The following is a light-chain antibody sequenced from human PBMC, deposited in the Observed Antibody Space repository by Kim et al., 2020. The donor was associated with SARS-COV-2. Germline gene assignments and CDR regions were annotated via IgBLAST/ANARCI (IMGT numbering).Light chain of an antibody. CDR3: QQRSNWPIT. Sequence: GERATLSRRASQSVSSYLAWYQQKPGQAPSLLMYDASNRAIGIPARFSGSGSGTDFTLTSSSLEPEDFAVYYCQQRSNWPITFGQGTRLEIK. CDR1: QSVSSY. CDR2: DAS. V-gene: IGKV3-11*01. J-gene: IGKJ5*01.